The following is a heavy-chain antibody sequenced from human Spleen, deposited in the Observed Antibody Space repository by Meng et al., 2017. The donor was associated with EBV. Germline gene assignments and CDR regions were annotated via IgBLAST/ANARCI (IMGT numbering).Heavy chain of an antibody. CDR3: ARQRPGASVDYFDP. D-gene: IGHD4-11*01. J-gene: IGHJ5*02. V-gene: IGHV4-39*07. CDR1: GVSISRSGYY. Sequence: LPESGPGLVKPSETLSLPCTCPGVSISRSGYYWGWIRQPPGKGLEWIGHIYHSGSTYHNPSLKSRVTMSVDRTKNQFSLRLISVTAADTAMYFCARQRPGASVDYFDPWGQGILVTVSS. CDR2: IYHSGST.